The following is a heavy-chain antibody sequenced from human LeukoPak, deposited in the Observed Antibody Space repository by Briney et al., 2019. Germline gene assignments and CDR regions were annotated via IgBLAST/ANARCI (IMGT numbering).Heavy chain of an antibody. CDR1: GFTFSSYA. CDR2: ISYDGSNK. Sequence: GRSLRLSCAASGFTFSSYAMHWVRQAPGKGLEWVAVISYDGSNKYYADSVKGRFTISRDNSKNTLYLQMNSLRAEDTAVYYCARSSCSGGSCLFRVAFDIWGQGTMVTVSS. V-gene: IGHV3-30*04. CDR3: ARSSCSGGSCLFRVAFDI. D-gene: IGHD2-15*01. J-gene: IGHJ3*02.